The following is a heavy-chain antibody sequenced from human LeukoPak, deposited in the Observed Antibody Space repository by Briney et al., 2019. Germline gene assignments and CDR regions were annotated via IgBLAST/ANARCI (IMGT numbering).Heavy chain of an antibody. CDR2: IWYDGSNK. CDR3: ARPTMAGWYRGAFDI. D-gene: IGHD6-19*01. V-gene: IGHV3-33*01. Sequence: GGSLRLSCVASGFIFSGYGMHWVRQAPGKGLEWVAVIWYDGSNKYYADSVKGRFTISRDNSKNTLYLQMNSLRAEDTAVYYCARPTMAGWYRGAFDIWGQGTMVTVSS. CDR1: GFIFSGYG. J-gene: IGHJ3*02.